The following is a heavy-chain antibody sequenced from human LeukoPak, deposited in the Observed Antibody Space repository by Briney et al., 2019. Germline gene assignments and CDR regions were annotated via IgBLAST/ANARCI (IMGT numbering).Heavy chain of an antibody. Sequence: ASVKVSCKASGYTFTGYYIHWVRQAPGQGLEWMGGIIPIFGTANYAQKFQGRVTITADESTSTAYMELSSLRSEDTAVYYCAQRGGYCSSTSCPHIYYYYGMDVWGQGTTVTVSS. D-gene: IGHD2-2*03. CDR1: GYTFTGYY. J-gene: IGHJ6*02. CDR2: IIPIFGTA. V-gene: IGHV1-69*13. CDR3: AQRGGYCSSTSCPHIYYYYGMDV.